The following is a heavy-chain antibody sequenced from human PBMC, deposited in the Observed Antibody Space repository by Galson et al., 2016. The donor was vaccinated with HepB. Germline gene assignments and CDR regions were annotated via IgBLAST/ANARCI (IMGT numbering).Heavy chain of an antibody. V-gene: IGHV3-7*01. CDR3: SREMTGSYFD. Sequence: SLRLSCAASGFTFNAHWMNWVRQAPGKGLEWVANIRGDGIVSYYTESLRGRFTISRDNAKNSLYLQMNGLRVEQTAVYNRSREMTGSYFDWGQGTLVTVSS. J-gene: IGHJ4*02. CDR2: IRGDGIVS. D-gene: IGHD3-10*01. CDR1: GFTFNAHW.